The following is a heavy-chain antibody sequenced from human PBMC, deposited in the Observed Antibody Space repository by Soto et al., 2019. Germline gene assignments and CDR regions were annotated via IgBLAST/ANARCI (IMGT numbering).Heavy chain of an antibody. V-gene: IGHV4-39*01. D-gene: IGHD4-17*01. CDR1: GGSISSSSYY. CDR2: IYYSGST. CDR3: ARQLYGDYVEYFDY. Sequence: SETLSLTCTVSGGSISSSSYYWGWIRQPPGKGLEWIGSIYYSGSTYYNPSLKSRVTISVDTSKNQFSLKLSSVTAADTAVYYCARQLYGDYVEYFDYWGQGTLVTVSS. J-gene: IGHJ4*02.